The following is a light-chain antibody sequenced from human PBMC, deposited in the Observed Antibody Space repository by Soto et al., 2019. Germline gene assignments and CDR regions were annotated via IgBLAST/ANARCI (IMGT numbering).Light chain of an antibody. Sequence: EIVLTQSPGTLSLSPGERATLSCRASQSVSTTYLAWYQQKPGQAPRLLIYAASYRATGIPDRFSGSGSGTDFTLTISRLEPEDFAVSYCQQYTSSPRTFGQGTKLELK. CDR3: QQYTSSPRT. V-gene: IGKV3-20*01. J-gene: IGKJ2*01. CDR1: QSVSTTY. CDR2: AAS.